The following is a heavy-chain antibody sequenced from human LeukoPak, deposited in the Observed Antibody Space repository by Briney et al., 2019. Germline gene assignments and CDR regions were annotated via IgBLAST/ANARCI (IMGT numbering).Heavy chain of an antibody. V-gene: IGHV3-23*01. CDR2: LTYSGYAT. D-gene: IGHD5-12*01. J-gene: IGHJ5*02. CDR1: GFTFSHYA. CDR3: ARGYSHNSGGWPDP. Sequence: HAVGSLRLSCAVSGFTFSHYAMSWVRQGPGTGLEWVGTLTYSGYATYYADSVKGRLTSPRVNPNSTLDLDMSGLRDERPVVYYCARGYSHNSGGWPDPWGQGPLVTVSS.